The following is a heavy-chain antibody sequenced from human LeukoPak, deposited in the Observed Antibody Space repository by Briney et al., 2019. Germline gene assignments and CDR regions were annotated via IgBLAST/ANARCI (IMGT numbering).Heavy chain of an antibody. J-gene: IGHJ4*02. D-gene: IGHD3-22*01. V-gene: IGHV3-23*01. CDR2: ISGSGGST. CDR1: GSTFSSYA. Sequence: GGSLRLSCAASGSTFSSYAMSWVRQAPGKGLEWVSAISGSGGSTYYADSVKGRFTISRDNSKNTLYLQMNSLRAEDTAVYYCATCITMIVVVSTVYWGQGTLVTVSS. CDR3: ATCITMIVVVSTVY.